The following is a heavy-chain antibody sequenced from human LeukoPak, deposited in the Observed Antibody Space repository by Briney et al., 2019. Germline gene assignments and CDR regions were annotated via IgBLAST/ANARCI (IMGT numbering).Heavy chain of an antibody. V-gene: IGHV5-51*01. CDR1: GYSFTSYW. J-gene: IGHJ6*03. Sequence: GESLKISRKGSGYSFTSYWIGWVRQMPGKGLEWMGIIYPGDSDTRYSPSFQGQVTISADKSISTAYLQWSSLKASDTAMYYRARLHVDTAMASPYYYYYMDVWGKGTTVTVSS. D-gene: IGHD5-18*01. CDR2: IYPGDSDT. CDR3: ARLHVDTAMASPYYYYYMDV.